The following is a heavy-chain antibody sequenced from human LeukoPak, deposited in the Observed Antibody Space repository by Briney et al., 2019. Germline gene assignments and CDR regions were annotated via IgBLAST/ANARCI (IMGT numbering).Heavy chain of an antibody. CDR3: ARDRPGSFFDY. J-gene: IGHJ4*02. CDR2: IKQDGSEK. D-gene: IGHD3-10*01. Sequence: QTGGSLRLSCAASGFTFSSYWMSWVRQAPGKGLEWVANIKQDGSEKNYVDSVKGRFTISRDNAKNSLDLQINSPRAEDTAVYYCARDRPGSFFDYWGQGTLVTVSS. V-gene: IGHV3-7*01. CDR1: GFTFSSYW.